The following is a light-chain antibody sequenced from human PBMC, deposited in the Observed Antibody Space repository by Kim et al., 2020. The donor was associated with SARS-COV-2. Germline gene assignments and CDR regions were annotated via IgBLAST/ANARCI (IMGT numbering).Light chain of an antibody. CDR3: QQYGASPPWT. CDR2: GAS. CDR1: QSVSGNY. J-gene: IGKJ1*01. Sequence: PGERATLSCGASQSVSGNYLAWYQQKPGQAPRLLIYGASNRATGIPDRFSGSGSGTDFTLTISRLEPEDFAVYYCQQYGASPPWTFGQGTKVDIK. V-gene: IGKV3-20*01.